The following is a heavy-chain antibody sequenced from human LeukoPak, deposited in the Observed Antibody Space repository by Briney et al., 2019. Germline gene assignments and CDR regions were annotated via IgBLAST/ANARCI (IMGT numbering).Heavy chain of an antibody. CDR3: AYMATGDYDF. CDR1: GYSFTSYW. J-gene: IGHJ4*02. Sequence: GESLKISCKGSGYSFTSYWIGWVRQMPGKGLEWMGITYPSDSYTNYSPSFQGRVTFSADKSINTAYLQWSRLKASDTAMYYCAYMATGDYDFWGQGTLVTVSS. CDR2: TYPSDSYT. V-gene: IGHV5-10-1*01. D-gene: IGHD5-24*01.